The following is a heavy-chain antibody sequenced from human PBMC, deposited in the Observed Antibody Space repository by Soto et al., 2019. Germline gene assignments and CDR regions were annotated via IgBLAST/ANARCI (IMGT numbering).Heavy chain of an antibody. D-gene: IGHD4-4*01. V-gene: IGHV1-2*04. CDR3: ARDPAAVTTQTYYYYGMDV. CDR1: GYTFTGYY. J-gene: IGHJ6*02. Sequence: ASVKVSCKASGYTFTGYYMHWVRQAPGQGLEWMGWINPNSGGTNYAQKFQGWVTMTRDTSISTAYMELSRLRSDDTAVYYCARDPAAVTTQTYYYYGMDVWGQGTTVTVSS. CDR2: INPNSGGT.